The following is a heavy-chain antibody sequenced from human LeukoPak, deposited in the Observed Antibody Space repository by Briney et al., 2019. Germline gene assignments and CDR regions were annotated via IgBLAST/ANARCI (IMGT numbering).Heavy chain of an antibody. CDR2: ISSSSSTI. D-gene: IGHD4-17*01. CDR3: ASTPGHGDFYYYYMDV. V-gene: IGHV3-48*01. J-gene: IGHJ6*03. CDR1: GFTFSSYS. Sequence: PGGSLRLSCAASGFTFSSYSMNWVRQAPGKGLEWVSYISSSSSTIYYADSVKGRFTISRDNAKNSLYLQMNSLRAEDTAVYYCASTPGHGDFYYYYMDVWGKGTTVTVSS.